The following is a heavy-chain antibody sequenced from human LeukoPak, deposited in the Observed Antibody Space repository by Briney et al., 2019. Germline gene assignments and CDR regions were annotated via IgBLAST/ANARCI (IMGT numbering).Heavy chain of an antibody. CDR1: GFTFSSYD. Sequence: GGSLRLSCAPSGFTFSSYDMNWVRQAPGKGLEWVAFIRYDGNNKYYADSVKGRFTISRDNSENTLYLQLNSLRAEDTAVYYCTTINVASAFDYWGPGILVTVSS. CDR2: IRYDGNNK. V-gene: IGHV3-30*02. D-gene: IGHD1-1*01. J-gene: IGHJ4*02. CDR3: TTINVASAFDY.